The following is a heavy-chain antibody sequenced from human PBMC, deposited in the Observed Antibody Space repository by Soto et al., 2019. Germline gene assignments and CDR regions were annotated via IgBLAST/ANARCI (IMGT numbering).Heavy chain of an antibody. CDR2: MNPDGSSP. D-gene: IGHD6-19*01. J-gene: IGHJ4*02. V-gene: IGHV3-74*01. CDR3: ARDRGDGYTSVDY. CDR1: GFTFSSYW. Sequence: EVQLVESGGGLVQPGGSLRLSCAASGFTFSSYWMHWVRQAPGKGLVWVSRMNPDGSSPTYADSVKGRFSVSRDNAKNTLYLQMNSLRVEDTAVYYCARDRGDGYTSVDYWGQGTLVTVSS.